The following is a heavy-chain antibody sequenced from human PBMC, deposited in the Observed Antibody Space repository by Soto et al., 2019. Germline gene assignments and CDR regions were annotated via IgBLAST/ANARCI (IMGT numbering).Heavy chain of an antibody. CDR1: VGGSFSSYY. V-gene: IGHV4-59*01. CDR3: ARNRGNYFEY. CDR2: IYYSGST. J-gene: IGHJ4*02. Sequence: SETLSLTCTVSVGGSFSSYYWSWIRQPPGKGLEWIGYIYYSGSTNYNPSLKSRLTMSVHTSQNQFSLKVNSVTAADTAVYYCARNRGNYFEYWGQGILVTV.